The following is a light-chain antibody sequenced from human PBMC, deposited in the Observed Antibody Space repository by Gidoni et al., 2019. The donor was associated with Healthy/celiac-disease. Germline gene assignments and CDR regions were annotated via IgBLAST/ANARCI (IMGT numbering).Light chain of an antibody. CDR2: AAS. Sequence: DIRMTQSPSSLSASVGDRVTITCRASQSISSYLNWYQQKPGKAPKLLIYAASSLQSGVPSRFSGSGSGTDFTRTISSLQPEDFATYYCQQSYSTPEFGQGTRLEIK. CDR1: QSISSY. V-gene: IGKV1-39*01. J-gene: IGKJ5*01. CDR3: QQSYSTPE.